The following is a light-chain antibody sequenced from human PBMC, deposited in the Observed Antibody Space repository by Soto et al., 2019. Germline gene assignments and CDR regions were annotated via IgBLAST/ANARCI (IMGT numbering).Light chain of an antibody. J-gene: IGKJ1*01. CDR1: QSVRSY. CDR3: QQYDNWPQT. V-gene: IGKV3-15*01. Sequence: EIVMTQSPATLSVSPGERATLSCGASQSVRSYLAWYQQKPGQGPGLLIPGASTRAPGIPARFSGSGSGTDFTLTISCLQSEDLAVYYCQQYDNWPQTFDQGTKVDIK. CDR2: GAS.